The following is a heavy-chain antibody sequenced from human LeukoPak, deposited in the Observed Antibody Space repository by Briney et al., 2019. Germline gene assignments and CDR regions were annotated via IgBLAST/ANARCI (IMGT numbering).Heavy chain of an antibody. V-gene: IGHV3-21*01. CDR1: GFTFSSYS. CDR3: ARVWYRDGYDPLDY. Sequence: PGGSLRLSCAASGFTFSSYSMNWVRQAPGKGLEWVSSISSSSSYIYYADSVKGRFTISRDNAKNSLYLQMNSLRAEDTAVYYCARVWYRDGYDPLDYWGQGTLVTVSS. J-gene: IGHJ4*02. D-gene: IGHD5-24*01. CDR2: ISSSSSYI.